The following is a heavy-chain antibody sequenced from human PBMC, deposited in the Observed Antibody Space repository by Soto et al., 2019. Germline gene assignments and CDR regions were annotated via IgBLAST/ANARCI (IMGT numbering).Heavy chain of an antibody. J-gene: IGHJ4*02. CDR2: ISGSGAST. D-gene: IGHD1-1*01. CDR1: GFIFISYA. V-gene: IGHV3-23*01. Sequence: GALRLSCAASGFIFISYAMNWGRQAPGKGLEWVSSISGSGASTYYADSVKGRFTISRDNSKNTLYLQMNSLRAEDTAVYYCAFPRPGDTLYYFAYWGQGTLVTVSS. CDR3: AFPRPGDTLYYFAY.